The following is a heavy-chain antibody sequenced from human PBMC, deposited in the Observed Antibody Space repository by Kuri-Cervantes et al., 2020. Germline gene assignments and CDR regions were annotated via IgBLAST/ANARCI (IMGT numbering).Heavy chain of an antibody. Sequence: ASVKVSCKASGYTFTSYYMHWVRQATGQGLEWMGWMNPNSGNTGYAQKFQSRVTMTRDTSTSTVYMELSSLRSEDTAVYYCASGGYDTSGFDYWGQGTLVTVSS. V-gene: IGHV1-8*02. CDR1: GYTFTSYY. J-gene: IGHJ4*02. D-gene: IGHD3-22*01. CDR2: MNPNSGNT. CDR3: ASGGYDTSGFDY.